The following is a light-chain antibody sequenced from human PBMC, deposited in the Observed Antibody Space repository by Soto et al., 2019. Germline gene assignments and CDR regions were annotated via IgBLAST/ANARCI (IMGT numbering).Light chain of an antibody. J-gene: IGKJ3*01. V-gene: IGKV3-11*01. CDR1: QSVDTY. CDR3: QQRRNWVS. Sequence: LTQSPAILSLSPGERATLSCTASQSVDTYIAWYQQRPGQPPRLLIHDTSHKASGVPARFRGSGSGTDFPLPCASLEPEGFAVYFCQQRRNWVSFGPGTRL. CDR2: DTS.